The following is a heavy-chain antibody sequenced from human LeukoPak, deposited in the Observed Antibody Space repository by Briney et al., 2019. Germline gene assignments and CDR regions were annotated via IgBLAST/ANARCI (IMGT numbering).Heavy chain of an antibody. CDR1: GGSISSGDYY. CDR3: ARDHYYDSSGTRNCDY. Sequence: PSETLSLTCTVSGGSISSGDYYWSWIRQPPGKGLEWIGYIYYSGSTYYNPSLKSRVTISVDTSKNQFSLKLSSVTAADTAVYYCARDHYYDSSGTRNCDYWGLGTLVTVSS. V-gene: IGHV4-30-4*08. J-gene: IGHJ4*02. CDR2: IYYSGST. D-gene: IGHD3-22*01.